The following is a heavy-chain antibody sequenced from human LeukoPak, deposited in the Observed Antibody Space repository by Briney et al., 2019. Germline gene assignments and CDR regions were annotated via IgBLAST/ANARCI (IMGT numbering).Heavy chain of an antibody. V-gene: IGHV3-30*18. Sequence: GGSLRLSCAASGFTFSFYGMHWIRQAPGKGLEWLTVMSYDGTNTYYADSVKGRFTISRDNSKNTLYLQMDSLRVEDTAVYYCAKDRYSYGALGYYFDDWGQGTLVTVSS. CDR2: MSYDGTNT. J-gene: IGHJ4*02. CDR3: AKDRYSYGALGYYFDD. CDR1: GFTFSFYG. D-gene: IGHD5-18*01.